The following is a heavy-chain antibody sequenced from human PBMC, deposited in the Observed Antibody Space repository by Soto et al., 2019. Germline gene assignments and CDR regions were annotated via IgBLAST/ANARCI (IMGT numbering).Heavy chain of an antibody. CDR2: ISSTASHI. V-gene: IGHV3-48*03. CDR1: GFTFSNYE. D-gene: IGHD3-22*01. J-gene: IGHJ4*02. Sequence: GGSLRLSCAASGFTFSNYEMSWVRQAPGKGLEWISYISSTASHIYYADSVKGRVTISRDNAKNSLYLQMNSLRVEDTAVYYCARENYDISGYFLHYWGQGRLVPVYS. CDR3: ARENYDISGYFLHY.